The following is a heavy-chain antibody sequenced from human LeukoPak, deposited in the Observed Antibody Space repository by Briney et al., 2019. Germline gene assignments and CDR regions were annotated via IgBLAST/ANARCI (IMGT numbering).Heavy chain of an antibody. CDR3: AELGITMIGGV. D-gene: IGHD3-10*02. Sequence: GGSLRLSCAASGFTFDDYGMNWVRQAPGKGLEWVSGINWNGGSTGYADSVKGRFTISRDNAKNSLYLQMNSLRAEDTAVYYCAELGITMIGGVWGKGTTVTISS. V-gene: IGHV3-20*04. CDR1: GFTFDDYG. J-gene: IGHJ6*04. CDR2: INWNGGST.